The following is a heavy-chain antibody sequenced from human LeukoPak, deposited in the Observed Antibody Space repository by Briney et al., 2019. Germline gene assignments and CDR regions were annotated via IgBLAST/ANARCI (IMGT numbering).Heavy chain of an antibody. D-gene: IGHD2-15*01. CDR2: IYYSGST. CDR1: GDSISSYY. J-gene: IGHJ1*01. V-gene: IGHV4-59*12. CDR3: ARRLLGYCSGGSCYSGYFQH. Sequence: SETLSLTCTVSGDSISSYYWSWIRQPPGKGLEWIGYIYYSGSTNYNPSLKSRVTISVDTSKNQFSLKLSSVTAADTAMYYCARRLLGYCSGGSCYSGYFQHWGQGTLVTVSS.